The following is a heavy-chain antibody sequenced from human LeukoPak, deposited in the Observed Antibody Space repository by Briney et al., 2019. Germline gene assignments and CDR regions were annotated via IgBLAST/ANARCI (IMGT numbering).Heavy chain of an antibody. V-gene: IGHV4-59*01. D-gene: IGHD6-6*01. CDR2: IYYSGST. Sequence: SETLSLTCTISGGSISSYYWSWIRQPPGKGLEWIGYIYYSGSTNYNPSLKSRVTISVDTSKNQFSLKLSSVTAADTAVYYCGRIAARDWYFDLWGRGTLVTVSS. J-gene: IGHJ2*01. CDR3: GRIAARDWYFDL. CDR1: GGSISSYY.